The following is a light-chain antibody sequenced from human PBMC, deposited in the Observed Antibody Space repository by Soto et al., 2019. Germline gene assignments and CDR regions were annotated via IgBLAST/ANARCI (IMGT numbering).Light chain of an antibody. J-gene: IGKJ1*01. V-gene: IGKV3-15*01. CDR1: QSISDP. CDR3: QQYNNWPWT. Sequence: EIVMSRSPATLSVSPGERATVSCRASQSISDPLAWYQQKPGKAPRLLIYDASKMATGFPARFSGSGSGTEFTLTISSLQSEDFAVYYCQQYNNWPWTFGQGTKVDIK. CDR2: DAS.